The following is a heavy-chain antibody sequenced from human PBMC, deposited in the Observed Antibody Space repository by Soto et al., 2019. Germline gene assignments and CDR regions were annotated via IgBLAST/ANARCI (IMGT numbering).Heavy chain of an antibody. CDR2: INAGNGNT. CDR3: ARSSSTRGYYYMDV. CDR1: GYTFTSYA. Sequence: QVQLVQSGAEVKKTGASVKLPCKASGYTFTSYAMHWVRQAPGQRLEWMGWINAGNGNTKYSQKFQGRVTITRDTSASTAYMELSSLRSEDTAVYYCARSSSTRGYYYMDVWCKGTTVTVSS. D-gene: IGHD3-10*01. V-gene: IGHV1-3*01. J-gene: IGHJ6*03.